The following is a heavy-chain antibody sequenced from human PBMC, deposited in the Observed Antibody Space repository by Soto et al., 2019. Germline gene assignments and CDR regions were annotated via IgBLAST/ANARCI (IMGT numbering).Heavy chain of an antibody. V-gene: IGHV1-3*01. D-gene: IGHD3-10*01. CDR3: ASNYGSGGVAYFDY. CDR1: GYTFTSYA. J-gene: IGHJ4*02. Sequence: QVQLVQSGAEVKKPGASVKVSCKASGYTFTSYAMHWVRQAPGQRLEWMGWINAGNGNTKYSQKFQGRVTITRDTSASTAYMEMSSLRSEDTAVYYCASNYGSGGVAYFDYWGQGTLVTVSS. CDR2: INAGNGNT.